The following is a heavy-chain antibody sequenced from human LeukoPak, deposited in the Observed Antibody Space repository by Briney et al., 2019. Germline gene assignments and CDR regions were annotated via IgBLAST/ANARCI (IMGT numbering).Heavy chain of an antibody. D-gene: IGHD1-26*01. V-gene: IGHV6-1*01. CDR1: GTSVSVKSAS. CDR2: TYYRSKWFI. J-gene: IGHJ4*02. CDR3: TRDSGSYYGHFDS. Sequence: SQTLSLTCGVSGTSVSVKSASWNWIRQSPSSGLEWLGRTYYRSKWFIDYAVSVRGRVTINADTANNQFSLQLSAVTPEDTALYYCTRDSGSYYGHFDSWGQGTLVTVTS.